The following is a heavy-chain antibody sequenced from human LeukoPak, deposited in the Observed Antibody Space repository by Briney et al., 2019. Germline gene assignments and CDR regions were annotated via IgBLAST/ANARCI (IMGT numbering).Heavy chain of an antibody. J-gene: IGHJ4*02. CDR3: GRQGYTASYYFLDF. CDR1: SASIRSYY. V-gene: IGHV4-4*07. Sequence: PSETLSLTCTVSSASIRSYYWGWVRQPAGKGLEWIGRIYTTGATQYNPSLKSRVTMSIDTSKNQLSLNLTSVTAADTAVYYCGRQGYTASYYFLDFWSQGTLVAVS. D-gene: IGHD1-26*01. CDR2: IYTTGAT.